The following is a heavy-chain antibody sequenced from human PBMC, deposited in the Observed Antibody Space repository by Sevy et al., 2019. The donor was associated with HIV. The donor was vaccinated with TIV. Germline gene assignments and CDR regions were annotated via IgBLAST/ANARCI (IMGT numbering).Heavy chain of an antibody. D-gene: IGHD3-22*01. J-gene: IGHJ4*02. Sequence: GGSLRLSCAASGFTVSSYGMSWVRQAPGKGLKWVSGFSGSGGSTYYADSVKGRFTISRDNSKNTLYLQMNSLRAEDTAVYYCAKDLSYYYDSSGYYWTGGGQGTLVTVSS. CDR2: FSGSGGST. CDR3: AKDLSYYYDSSGYYWTG. CDR1: GFTVSSYG. V-gene: IGHV3-23*01.